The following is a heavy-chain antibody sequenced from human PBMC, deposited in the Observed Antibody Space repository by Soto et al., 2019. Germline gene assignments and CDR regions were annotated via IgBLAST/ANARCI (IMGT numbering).Heavy chain of an antibody. V-gene: IGHV1-69*13. Sequence: EASVKVSCKASGGTFSSYAISWVRQAPGQGLEWMGGIIPIFGTANYAQKFQGRVTITADESTSTAYMELSSLRSEDTAVYYCARGELEPTSRSYGMDVWGQGTTVTVSS. CDR1: GGTFSSYA. J-gene: IGHJ6*02. D-gene: IGHD1-1*01. CDR2: IIPIFGTA. CDR3: ARGELEPTSRSYGMDV.